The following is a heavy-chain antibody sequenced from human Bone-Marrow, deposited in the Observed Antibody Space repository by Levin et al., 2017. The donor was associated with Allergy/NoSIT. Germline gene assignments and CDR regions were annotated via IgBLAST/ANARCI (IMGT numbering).Heavy chain of an antibody. Sequence: LSLTCAASGFPFDDYAMHWVRQAPGKGLEWVSGISWNSGSIGYADSVKGRFTISRDNAKNSLYLQMNSLRAEDTALYYCAKVGATTSAFDYWGQGTLVTVSS. CDR3: AKVGATTSAFDY. D-gene: IGHD1-26*01. J-gene: IGHJ4*02. CDR2: ISWNSGSI. V-gene: IGHV3-9*01. CDR1: GFPFDDYA.